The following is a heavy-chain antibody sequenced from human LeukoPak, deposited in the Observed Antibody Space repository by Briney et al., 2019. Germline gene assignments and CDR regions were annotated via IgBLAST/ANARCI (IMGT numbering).Heavy chain of an antibody. V-gene: IGHV3-11*01. Sequence: GGSLRLSCAASGFTVSRNYMSWVRQAPGKGLESLSYISPSGTDISYADSVKGRFTISRDNAKNPRYLQMNSLRAEDAAVYYCAKSTGMVATRYFDYWGQGTLVTVSS. CDR2: ISPSGTDI. J-gene: IGHJ4*02. CDR1: GFTVSRNY. CDR3: AKSTGMVATRYFDY. D-gene: IGHD5-12*01.